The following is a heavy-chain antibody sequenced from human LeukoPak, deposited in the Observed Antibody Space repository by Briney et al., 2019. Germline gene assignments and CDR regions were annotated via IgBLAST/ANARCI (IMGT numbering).Heavy chain of an antibody. D-gene: IGHD4-23*01. J-gene: IGHJ4*02. V-gene: IGHV1-18*01. Sequence: ASVKVSCKASDYTFTGYGISWVRQAPGQGLEWMGWISAYNGNTNYAQKFQGRVTMTTDTSTSTAYMELRSLRSDDTAVYYCARTRNYGGNFDYWGQGTLVTVSS. CDR1: DYTFTGYG. CDR3: ARTRNYGGNFDY. CDR2: ISAYNGNT.